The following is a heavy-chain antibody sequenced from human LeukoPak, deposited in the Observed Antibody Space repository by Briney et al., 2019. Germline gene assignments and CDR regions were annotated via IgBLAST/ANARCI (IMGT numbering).Heavy chain of an antibody. Sequence: SVKVSCKASGYTFTSYYMHWVRQAPGQGLEWMGGIIPIFGTANYAQKFQGRVTITADESTSTAYMELSSLRSEDTAVYYCAIGGYSYGGEGFDYWGQGTLVTVSS. CDR1: GYTFTSYY. CDR3: AIGGYSYGGEGFDY. J-gene: IGHJ4*02. V-gene: IGHV1-69*13. D-gene: IGHD5-18*01. CDR2: IIPIFGTA.